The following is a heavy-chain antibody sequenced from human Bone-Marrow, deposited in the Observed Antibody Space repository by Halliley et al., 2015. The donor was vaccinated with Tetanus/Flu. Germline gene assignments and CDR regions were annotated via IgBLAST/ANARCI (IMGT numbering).Heavy chain of an antibody. CDR3: ARAPRRYDGSGYYYYFDL. CDR2: ISGTGNTV. J-gene: IGHJ4*02. V-gene: IGHV3-11*01. Sequence: SLRLSCEASGFTFTDYYMSWIRQAPGKGLEWLSYISGTGNTVYYSDSVQGRVTVSRDNAKNSLHLQMNSLRVEDTAVYYCARAPRRYDGSGYYYYFDLWGQGTLVTVSA. CDR1: GFTFTDYY. D-gene: IGHD3-22*01.